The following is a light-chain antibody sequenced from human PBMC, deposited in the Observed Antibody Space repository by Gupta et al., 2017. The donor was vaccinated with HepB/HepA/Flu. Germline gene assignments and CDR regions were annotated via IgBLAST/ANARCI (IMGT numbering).Light chain of an antibody. CDR1: SSNIGSHT. CDR3: AAWDNSLNAVV. J-gene: IGLJ2*01. V-gene: IGLV1-44*01. Sequence: QSELTQPPSASETPGQRVTISCSGSSSNIGSHTVNWYHQLPGTAPKLLIYGNHQRPSGVPDRFSGSKSGTSASLAVSGLQSEDEADYYCAAWDNSLNAVVFGGGAKVTVL. CDR2: GNH.